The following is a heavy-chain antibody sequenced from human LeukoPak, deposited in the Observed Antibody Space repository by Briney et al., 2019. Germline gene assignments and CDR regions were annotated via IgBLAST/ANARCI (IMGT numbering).Heavy chain of an antibody. CDR1: GFTFSSYG. CDR3: AKDAPRGGSYGGVYYYYMDV. CDR2: ISYDGSNK. V-gene: IGHV3-30*18. Sequence: GGSLRLSCAASGFTFSSYGMHWVRQAPGKGLEWVAVISYDGSNKYYADSVKGRFTISRDNSKNTLYLQMNSLRAEDTAVYYCAKDAPRGGSYGGVYYYYMDVWGKGTTVTISS. D-gene: IGHD1-26*01. J-gene: IGHJ6*03.